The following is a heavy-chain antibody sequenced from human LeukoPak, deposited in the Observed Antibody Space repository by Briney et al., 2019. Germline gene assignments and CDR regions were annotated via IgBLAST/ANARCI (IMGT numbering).Heavy chain of an antibody. V-gene: IGHV4-39*01. CDR1: GDSTRTFSDY. J-gene: IGHJ4*02. CDR3: ARGRLRTASDS. Sequence: SETLSLTCTVSGDSTRTFSDYWGWIRQSPGKVLEYIGTIHSSGSTHYNPSLKSRVTTSVDTSKNQLSLRLSSVTATDTAVYYCARGRLRTASDSWGQGTLVTVSS. D-gene: IGHD5-12*01. CDR2: IHSSGST.